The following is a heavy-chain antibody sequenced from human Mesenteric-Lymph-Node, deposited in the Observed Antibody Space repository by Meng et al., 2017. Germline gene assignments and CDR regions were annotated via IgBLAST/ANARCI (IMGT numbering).Heavy chain of an antibody. Sequence: QVQLQEPGPGLVKPSGTLSLTCAVSGASISSSNWWSWVRQPPGKGLEWIGEIYYSGTINYNLSLKSRVTISVDKSKNQFSLRLTSVTAADTAVYYCARGPSSSKTYYFDYWGQGTLVTVSS. D-gene: IGHD6-13*01. CDR2: IYYSGTI. V-gene: IGHV4-4*02. CDR3: ARGPSSSKTYYFDY. CDR1: GASISSSNW. J-gene: IGHJ4*02.